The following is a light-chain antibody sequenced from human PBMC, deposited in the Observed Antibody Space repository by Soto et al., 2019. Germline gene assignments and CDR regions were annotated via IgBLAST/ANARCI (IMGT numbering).Light chain of an antibody. CDR1: QSISIY. V-gene: IGKV1-39*01. CDR2: ASS. CDR3: QQTYSNPRT. J-gene: IGKJ1*01. Sequence: DIQMPQSPSSLSASVGDRVTITCRTSQSISIYLNWYQQIPGKAPKLLIYASSNLHTGVPSRFSGSASGTDFTLTISSLQPEDSATYDCQQTYSNPRTFGQGTKVEIK.